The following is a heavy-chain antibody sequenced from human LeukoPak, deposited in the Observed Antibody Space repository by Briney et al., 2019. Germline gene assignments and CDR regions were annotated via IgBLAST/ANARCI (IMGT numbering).Heavy chain of an antibody. CDR2: FCHNGST. V-gene: IGHV4-30-2*01. Sequence: SQTLSLTCDVSGGSMNSGGYSWNWIRQPPGTGLEWIGYFCHNGSTYYNPSLKSRVTISVDRSKNQFSLKLTSVTAADTAVYYCASRYYDILTGYYDGMDVWGQGTTVTVSS. J-gene: IGHJ6*02. CDR1: GGSMNSGGYS. D-gene: IGHD3-9*01. CDR3: ASRYYDILTGYYDGMDV.